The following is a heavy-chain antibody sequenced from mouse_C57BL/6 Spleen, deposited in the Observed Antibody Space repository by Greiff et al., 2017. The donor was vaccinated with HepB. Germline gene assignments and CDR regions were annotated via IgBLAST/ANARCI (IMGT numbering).Heavy chain of an antibody. CDR2: ISYDGSN. CDR3: AREVVARDYYAMDY. J-gene: IGHJ4*01. Sequence: EVQLKESGPGLVKPSQSLSLTCSVTGYSITSGYYWNWIRQFPGNKLEWMGYISYDGSNNYNPSLKNRISITRDTSKNQFFLKLNSVTTEDTATYYCAREVVARDYYAMDYWGQGTSVTVSS. D-gene: IGHD1-1*01. CDR1: GYSITSGYY. V-gene: IGHV3-6*01.